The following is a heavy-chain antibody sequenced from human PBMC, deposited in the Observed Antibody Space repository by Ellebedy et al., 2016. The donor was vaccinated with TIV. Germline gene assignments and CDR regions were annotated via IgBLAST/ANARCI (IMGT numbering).Heavy chain of an antibody. J-gene: IGHJ4*02. D-gene: IGHD1-26*01. Sequence: GESLKISCGASGFTFGSSWMSWVRQAPGKGLEWVATIKQDGRERYHVDSLKGRFTVSRDNAKNSLYLEMNSLSADDTAVYYCARGGRDIYACDYWGQGTLVTVSS. CDR2: IKQDGRER. V-gene: IGHV3-7*01. CDR1: GFTFGSSW. CDR3: ARGGRDIYACDY.